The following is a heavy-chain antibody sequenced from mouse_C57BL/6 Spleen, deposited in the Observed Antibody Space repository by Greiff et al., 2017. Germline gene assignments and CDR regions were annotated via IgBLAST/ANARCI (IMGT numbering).Heavy chain of an antibody. J-gene: IGHJ2*01. Sequence: VQGVESGAELAKPGASVKLSCKASGYTFTSYWMHWVKQRPGQGLEWIGYINPSSGYTKYNQKFKDKATLTADKSSSTAYMQLSSLTYEDSAVYYCARWSSGPYYFDYWGQGTTLTVSS. D-gene: IGHD3-2*02. CDR1: GYTFTSYW. CDR3: ARWSSGPYYFDY. V-gene: IGHV1-7*01. CDR2: INPSSGYT.